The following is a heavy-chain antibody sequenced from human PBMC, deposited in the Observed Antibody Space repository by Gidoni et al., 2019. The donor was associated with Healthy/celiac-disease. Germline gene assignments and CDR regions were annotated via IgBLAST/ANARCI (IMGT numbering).Heavy chain of an antibody. Sequence: QVQLVESGGGVVQPGRSLRLSCAASGFTFSSYGMHWVRQAPGKGLEGVAVIWYDGSNKYYADAVKGRFTISRDNSKNTLYLQMNSLRAEDTAVYYCAREFAYQLLYRTVYRYYYYGMDVWGQGTTVTVSS. V-gene: IGHV3-33*01. CDR1: GFTFSSYG. CDR2: IWYDGSNK. CDR3: AREFAYQLLYRTVYRYYYYGMDV. J-gene: IGHJ6*02. D-gene: IGHD2-2*02.